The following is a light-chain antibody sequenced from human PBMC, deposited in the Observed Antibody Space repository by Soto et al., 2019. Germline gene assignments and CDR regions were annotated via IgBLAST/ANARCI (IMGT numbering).Light chain of an antibody. J-gene: IGKJ4*01. CDR2: AAS. CDR1: EGISDY. Sequence: DIQVTQSPSSLSASVGDRVTITCRASEGISDYLAWYQKKPGTPPKLLIYAASVLQSGVPSRFRGSGSGTDFTLTISSLQPEDVATYFCQKYYSPPLTFGGGTKV. CDR3: QKYYSPPLT. V-gene: IGKV1-27*01.